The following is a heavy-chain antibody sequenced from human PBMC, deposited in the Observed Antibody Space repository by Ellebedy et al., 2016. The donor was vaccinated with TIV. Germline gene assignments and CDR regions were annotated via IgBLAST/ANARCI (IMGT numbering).Heavy chain of an antibody. CDR3: ARVPYCSGGSCYSGGLWFDP. V-gene: IGHV4-4*07. CDR2: IYTSGST. Sequence: SETLSLTCTVPGGSISSYYWSWIRQPAGKGLEWIGRIYTSGSTNYNPSLKSRVTISVDTSKNQFSLKLSSVTAADTVVYYCARVPYCSGGSCYSGGLWFDPWGQGTLVTVSS. CDR1: GGSISSYY. J-gene: IGHJ5*02. D-gene: IGHD2-15*01.